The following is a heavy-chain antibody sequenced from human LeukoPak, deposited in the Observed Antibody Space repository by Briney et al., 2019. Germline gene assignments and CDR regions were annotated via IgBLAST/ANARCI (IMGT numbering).Heavy chain of an antibody. J-gene: IGHJ6*02. CDR3: TTLVTTVTTFYGMDV. V-gene: IGHV3-15*01. D-gene: IGHD4-17*01. CDR2: IKSKTDGGTT. CDR1: GFTFSSYA. Sequence: GGSLRLSCAASGFTFSSYAMSWVRQAPGKGLEWVGRIKSKTDGGTTDYAAPVKGRFTISRDDSKNTLYLQMNSLKTEDTAVYYCTTLVTTVTTFYGMDVWGQGTTVTVSS.